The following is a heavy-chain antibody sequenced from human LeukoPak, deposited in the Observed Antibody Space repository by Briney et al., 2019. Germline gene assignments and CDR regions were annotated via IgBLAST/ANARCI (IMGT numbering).Heavy chain of an antibody. CDR3: ASVGASHYDDWFFDY. J-gene: IGHJ4*02. Sequence: PSETLSLTCTVSDSSIRSNYLWGWIRQPPGKGLEWIGNVDQSGSTYNNPSLKSRATLSLDTSKKQFSLKLTSVAAADTAVYYCASVGASHYDDWFFDYWGQGTLVTVSS. CDR1: DSSIRSNYL. D-gene: IGHD3-9*01. CDR2: VDQSGST. V-gene: IGHV4-38-2*02.